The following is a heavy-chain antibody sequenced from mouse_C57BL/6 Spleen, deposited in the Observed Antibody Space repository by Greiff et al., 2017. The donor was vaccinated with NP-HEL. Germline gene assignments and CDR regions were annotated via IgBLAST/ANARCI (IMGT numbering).Heavy chain of an antibody. CDR2: IYPGSGST. Sequence: QVQLQQSGAELVKPGASVKMSCKASGYTFTSYWITWVKQRPGQGLEWIGDIYPGSGSTNYNEKFKSKATLTVDTSSSTAYMQLSSLTSEDSAVYYCANYYDYGQPLFDYWGQGTTLTVSS. D-gene: IGHD2-4*01. V-gene: IGHV1-55*01. CDR1: GYTFTSYW. CDR3: ANYYDYGQPLFDY. J-gene: IGHJ2*01.